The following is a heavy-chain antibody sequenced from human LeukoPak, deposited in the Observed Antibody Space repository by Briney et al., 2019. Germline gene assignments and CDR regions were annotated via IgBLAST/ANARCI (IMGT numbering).Heavy chain of an antibody. J-gene: IGHJ4*02. CDR2: ISAYNGNT. Sequence: ASVKVSCKASGYTFTSYGISWVRQAPGQGLEWMGWISAYNGNTNYAQKLQGRVTMTTDTSTSTACMELGSLRSDDTAVYYCARSLSTSPHIYFDYWGQGTLVTVSS. CDR3: ARSLSTSPHIYFDY. CDR1: GYTFTSYG. V-gene: IGHV1-18*04.